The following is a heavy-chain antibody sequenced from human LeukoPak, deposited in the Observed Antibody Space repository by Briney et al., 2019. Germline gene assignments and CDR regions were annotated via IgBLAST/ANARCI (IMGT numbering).Heavy chain of an antibody. V-gene: IGHV4-59*01. D-gene: IGHD2-15*01. J-gene: IGHJ4*02. CDR3: ARVERVAATTRSYYFDY. CDR2: IYYSGST. CDR1: GGSISSYY. Sequence: SETLSLTCTVSGGSISSYYWSWIRQPPGKGLEWIGNIYYSGSTNYNPSLKSRVTISVDTSKNQFSLKLSSVTAADTAVYYCARVERVAATTRSYYFDYWGQGTLVTVSS.